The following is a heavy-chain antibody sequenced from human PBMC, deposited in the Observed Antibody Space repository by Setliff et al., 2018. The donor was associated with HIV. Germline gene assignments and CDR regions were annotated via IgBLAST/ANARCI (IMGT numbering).Heavy chain of an antibody. CDR1: GGSISSYY. CDR2: IYYSGST. V-gene: IGHV4-59*12. D-gene: IGHD2-2*01. Sequence: ETLSLTCTVSGGSISSYYWSWIRQPPGKGLEWIGYIYYSGSTSYNPSLKSRVTISVDTSKNQFSLKLSSVTAADTAVYYCAREECSSTSCFPYYYYYMDVWGKGTTVTVSS. CDR3: AREECSSTSCFPYYYYYMDV. J-gene: IGHJ6*03.